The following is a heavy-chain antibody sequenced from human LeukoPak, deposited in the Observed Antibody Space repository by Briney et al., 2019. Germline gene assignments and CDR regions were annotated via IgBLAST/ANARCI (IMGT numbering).Heavy chain of an antibody. D-gene: IGHD1-1*01. Sequence: SETLSLTCTVSGGSISSSSYYWGWIRQPPGKGLEWIGSIYYSGSTYYNPSLKSRVTISVDTSKNQFSLKLSSVTAADTAVYYCARALTAGTTPIDIWGQGTMVTVSS. J-gene: IGHJ3*02. V-gene: IGHV4-39*01. CDR1: GGSISSSSYY. CDR2: IYYSGST. CDR3: ARALTAGTTPIDI.